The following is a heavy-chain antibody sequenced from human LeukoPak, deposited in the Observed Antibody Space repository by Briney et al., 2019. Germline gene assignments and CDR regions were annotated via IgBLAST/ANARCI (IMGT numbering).Heavy chain of an antibody. D-gene: IGHD4-11*01. V-gene: IGHV3-53*01. J-gene: IGHJ4*02. Sequence: SGGSLRLSCAASGFTVISNYMSWVRQAPGKGLEWVSVIYSGGSTYYADSVKGRFTISRDNSKNTLYLQMNSLRAEDTAVYYCARTSPLTTVTYWGQGTLVTVSS. CDR2: IYSGGST. CDR3: ARTSPLTTVTY. CDR1: GFTVISNY.